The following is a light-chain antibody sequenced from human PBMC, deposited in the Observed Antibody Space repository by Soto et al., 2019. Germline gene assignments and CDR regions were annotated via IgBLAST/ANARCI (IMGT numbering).Light chain of an antibody. Sequence: DIVMTQSPATLSVSPGERATLSCRASQSIXSNLDWYEQKPGQAPRILISDESTRATGIPARFIGSGSGTDFTVTISSLEPEYFALYYCQQRSNWPTITFGQGTRLEIK. CDR2: DES. V-gene: IGKV3-11*01. CDR3: QQRSNWPTIT. J-gene: IGKJ5*01. CDR1: QSIXSN.